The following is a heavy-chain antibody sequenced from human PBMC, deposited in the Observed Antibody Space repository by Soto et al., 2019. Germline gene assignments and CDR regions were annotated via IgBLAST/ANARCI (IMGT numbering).Heavy chain of an antibody. CDR2: IIPIFGTA. D-gene: IGHD1-7*01. Sequence: QVQLVQSGAEVKKPGSSVKVSCKASGGTFSSYAISWVRQAPGQGLEWMGGIIPIFGTANYAQKFQGRVTITADESTSTAYMELSSLRSEDTAVYYCVRERGKPGTTRGYFDYWGQGTLVTVSS. V-gene: IGHV1-69*01. CDR1: GGTFSSYA. CDR3: VRERGKPGTTRGYFDY. J-gene: IGHJ4*02.